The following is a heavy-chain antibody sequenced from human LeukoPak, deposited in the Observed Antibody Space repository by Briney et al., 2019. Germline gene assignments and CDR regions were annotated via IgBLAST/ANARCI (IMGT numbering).Heavy chain of an antibody. Sequence: SETLSLTCTVSGGSISSYYWSWIRQPPGKGLEWIGYIYYSGSTNYNPFLKSRVTISVDTSKNQFSLKLSSVTAADTAIYYCARFPRSSPTLDAFDIWGQGTMVTVSS. V-gene: IGHV4-59*01. J-gene: IGHJ3*02. CDR2: IYYSGST. CDR1: GGSISSYY. D-gene: IGHD2-15*01. CDR3: ARFPRSSPTLDAFDI.